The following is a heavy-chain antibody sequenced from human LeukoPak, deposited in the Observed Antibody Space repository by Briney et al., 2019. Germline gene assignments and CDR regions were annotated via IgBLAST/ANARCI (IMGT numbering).Heavy chain of an antibody. CDR3: ARGPRGQWLNYYYYYMDV. J-gene: IGHJ6*03. Sequence: PGGSLRLSCAASGFTFSDYYMTWIRQAPRKGLVWVSRINSDGSSTSYADSVKGRFTISRDNAKNTLYPQMNSLRAEDTAVYYCARGPRGQWLNYYYYYMDVWGKGTTVTVSS. D-gene: IGHD6-19*01. V-gene: IGHV3-74*01. CDR1: GFTFSDYY. CDR2: INSDGSST.